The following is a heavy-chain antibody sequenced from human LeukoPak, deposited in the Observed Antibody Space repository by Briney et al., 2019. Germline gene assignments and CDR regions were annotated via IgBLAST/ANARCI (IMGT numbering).Heavy chain of an antibody. CDR3: ARVAAVAGNSWFDP. J-gene: IGHJ5*02. D-gene: IGHD6-19*01. CDR1: GGTFSSYA. V-gene: IGHV1-69*01. CDR2: IIPIFGTA. Sequence: SVKVSCKASGGTFSSYANSWVRQAPGQGLEWMGGIIPIFGTANYAQKFQGRVTITADESTSTTYMELSSLRSEDTAVYYCARVAAVAGNSWFDPWGQGTLVTVSS.